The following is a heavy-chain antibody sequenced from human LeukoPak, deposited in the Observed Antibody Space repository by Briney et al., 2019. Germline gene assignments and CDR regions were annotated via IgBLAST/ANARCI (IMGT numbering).Heavy chain of an antibody. CDR2: IYSGGST. CDR3: ARDSPGAYDWTTGDYYYYGMDV. V-gene: IGHV3-66*01. CDR1: GFTVSSNY. Sequence: GGSLRLSCAASGFTVSSNYMSWVRQAPGKGLEWVSVIYSGGSTYYADSVKGRFTISRDNSKNTLYLQMNSLRAEDTAVYYCARDSPGAYDWTTGDYYYYGMDVWGQGTTVTVSS. J-gene: IGHJ6*02. D-gene: IGHD5-12*01.